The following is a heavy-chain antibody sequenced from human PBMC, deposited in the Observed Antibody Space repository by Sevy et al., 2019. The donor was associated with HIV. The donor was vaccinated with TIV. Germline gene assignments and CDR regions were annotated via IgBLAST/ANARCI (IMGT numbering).Heavy chain of an antibody. V-gene: IGHV3-21*01. CDR2: MISSGGYL. D-gene: IGHD2-15*01. Sequence: GGSRDPPGAASDFPFSTLRLNGVGQAPGKGLGGASLMISSGGYLLYADSVKGRFTISRDNAKNSVFLQMNSLRVEDTAVYYCVRDGWNYWGQGTLVTVSS. J-gene: IGHJ4*02. CDR3: VRDGWNY. CDR1: DFPFSTLR.